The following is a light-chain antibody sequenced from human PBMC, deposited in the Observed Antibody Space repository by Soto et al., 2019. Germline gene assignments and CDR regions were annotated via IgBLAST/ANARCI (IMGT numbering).Light chain of an antibody. V-gene: IGLV3-21*04. CDR2: YDS. CDR1: DIGTKS. CDR3: QVWDNGSDQYV. Sequence: SYELTQPPSVSVAPGKTVSITCGADDIGTKSVHWYQQKPGQAPLLVIYYDSDRLSGIPERFSGSNSGNTATLTISGVEAGDEADYFCQVWDNGSDQYVFGSGTKLTVL. J-gene: IGLJ1*01.